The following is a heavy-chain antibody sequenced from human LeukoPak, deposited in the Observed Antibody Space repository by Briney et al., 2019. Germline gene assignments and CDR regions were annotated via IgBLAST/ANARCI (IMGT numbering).Heavy chain of an antibody. V-gene: IGHV3-7*01. CDR1: GFTFSYYG. CDR3: ARPRSSYYYGSGSYYNY. D-gene: IGHD3-10*01. J-gene: IGHJ4*02. Sequence: GGSLRLSCAASGFTFSYYGIHWVRQAPGKGLEWVANIKQDGSEKNYVDSVKGRFTISRDNAKNSLFLQMNSLRGEDTAVYYCARPRSSYYYGSGSYYNYWGQGTLVTVSS. CDR2: IKQDGSEK.